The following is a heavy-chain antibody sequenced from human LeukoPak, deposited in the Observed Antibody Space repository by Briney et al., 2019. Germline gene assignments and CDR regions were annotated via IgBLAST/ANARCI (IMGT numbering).Heavy chain of an antibody. D-gene: IGHD3-3*01. CDR3: AKDYDFWSGYPFDY. Sequence: GGSLRLSCAASGFTFSSYAMSWVRQAPGNGLEWVSAISGSGGSTYYADSVKGRFTISRDNSKNTLYLQMNSLRAEDTAVYYCAKDYDFWSGYPFDYWGQGTLVTVSS. CDR1: GFTFSSYA. J-gene: IGHJ4*02. CDR2: ISGSGGST. V-gene: IGHV3-23*01.